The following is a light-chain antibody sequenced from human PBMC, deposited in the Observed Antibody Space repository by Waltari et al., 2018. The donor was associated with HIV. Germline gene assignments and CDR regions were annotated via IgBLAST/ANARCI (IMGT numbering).Light chain of an antibody. CDR3: ATWDDSLSGVL. V-gene: IGLV1-47*01. CDR2: RNH. CDR1: SPNIGSHY. J-gene: IGLJ2*01. Sequence: SVLTQPPSASGTPGQRVTISCSGSSPNIGSHYVFWYQQLPGTAPKLSMHRNHQRPAGVPDRFSDPTSGTSASLAISGLRSEDEADYYCATWDDSLSGVLFGGGTKLTVL.